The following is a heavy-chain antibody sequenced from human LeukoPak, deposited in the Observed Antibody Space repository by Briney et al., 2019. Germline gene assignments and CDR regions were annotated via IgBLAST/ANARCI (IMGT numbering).Heavy chain of an antibody. D-gene: IGHD4-17*01. V-gene: IGHV1-46*01. CDR2: TNPSGGST. J-gene: IGHJ4*02. Sequence: ASVKVSCKASGYTFTNYYMYWVRQAPRQGLEWMGITNPSGGSTSYAQKFQARVTVTRDTSTSAVYMELSSLRSEDTAVYYCARVHDYGDLRYLDYWGQGTLVTVSS. CDR1: GYTFTNYY. CDR3: ARVHDYGDLRYLDY.